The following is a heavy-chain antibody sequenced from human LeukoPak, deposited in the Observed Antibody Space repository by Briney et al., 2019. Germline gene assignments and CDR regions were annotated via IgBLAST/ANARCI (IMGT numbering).Heavy chain of an antibody. CDR3: VSFYETY. V-gene: IGHV3-74*01. Sequence: GGSMRLSCAASGNYWMHWVRQAPGKGLVWVSHINSDGSWTSYADSVKGRFTISKDNAKNTVYLQMNSLRAEDTAVYYCVSFYETYWGRGTLVTVSS. J-gene: IGHJ4*02. CDR2: INSDGSWT. CDR1: GNYW. D-gene: IGHD2/OR15-2a*01.